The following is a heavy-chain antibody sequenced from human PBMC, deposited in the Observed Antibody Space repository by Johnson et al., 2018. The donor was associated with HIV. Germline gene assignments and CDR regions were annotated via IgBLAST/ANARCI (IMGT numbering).Heavy chain of an antibody. J-gene: IGHJ3*02. Sequence: VQLVESGGGLVQPGGSLRLSCAASGFSFSSYGIHWVRQAPGKGLEYVSSISSNGGITYYANSVKGRFTISRDNSKNTLFLQLGSLRAEDMAVYYCARDDGGGGDAFDIWGQGTMVTVSS. CDR3: ARDDGGGGDAFDI. CDR1: GFSFSSYG. CDR2: ISSNGGIT. D-gene: IGHD2-15*01. V-gene: IGHV3-64*01.